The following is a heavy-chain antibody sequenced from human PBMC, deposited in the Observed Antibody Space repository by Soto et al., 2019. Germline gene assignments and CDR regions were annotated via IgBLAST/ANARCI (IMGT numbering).Heavy chain of an antibody. CDR1: GFTVSRNS. CDR3: AGRNSGDYPYFDG. Sequence: GGSLRLSCAASGFTVSRNSMTWVRQAPGKGLEWVSLIYRGGSTYYADSVKGRFTISRDSSKNTLYLQMNSLRADDTALYYCAGRNSGDYPYFDGWGPGTRVTVAS. D-gene: IGHD4-17*01. CDR2: IYRGGST. J-gene: IGHJ4*02. V-gene: IGHV3-66*01.